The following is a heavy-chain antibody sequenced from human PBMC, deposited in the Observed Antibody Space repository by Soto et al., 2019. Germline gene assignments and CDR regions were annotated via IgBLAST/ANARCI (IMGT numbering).Heavy chain of an antibody. D-gene: IGHD3-3*01. Sequence: TSETLSLTCTVSGGSLSSYYWSWIRQPPGKGLEWIGYIYYSGSTNYNPPLKSRVTISVGTSKNQFSLKLSSVTAADTAVYYCASARSGNSEIHWGQGTLVTVSS. CDR3: ASARSGNSEIH. CDR2: IYYSGST. CDR1: GGSLSSYY. J-gene: IGHJ4*02. V-gene: IGHV4-59*01.